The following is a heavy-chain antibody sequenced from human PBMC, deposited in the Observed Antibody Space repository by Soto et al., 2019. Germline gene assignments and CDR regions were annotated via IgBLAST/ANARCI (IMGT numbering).Heavy chain of an antibody. CDR3: ARDIVVVPAAPSGAFDI. CDR1: GFTFSSYG. J-gene: IGHJ3*02. Sequence: QVQLVESGGGVVQPGRSLRLSCAASGFTFSSYGMHWVRQAPGKGLEWVAVIWYDGSNKYYADSVKGRFTISRDNSKNTLYLQMNSLIAEDTAVYYCARDIVVVPAAPSGAFDIWGQGTMVTVSS. CDR2: IWYDGSNK. D-gene: IGHD2-2*01. V-gene: IGHV3-33*01.